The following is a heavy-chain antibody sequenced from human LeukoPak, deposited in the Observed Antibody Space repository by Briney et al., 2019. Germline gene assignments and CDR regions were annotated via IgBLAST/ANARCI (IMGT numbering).Heavy chain of an antibody. CDR2: ISSSGSTI. V-gene: IGHV3-11*01. Sequence: GGSLRLSCAASGFTFSSYAMSWIRQAPGKGLEWVSYISSSGSTIYYADSVKGRFTISRDNAKNSLYLQMNSLRAEDTAVYYCAREYDSSGYYYFDYWGQGTLVTVSS. J-gene: IGHJ4*02. CDR3: AREYDSSGYYYFDY. D-gene: IGHD3-22*01. CDR1: GFTFSSYA.